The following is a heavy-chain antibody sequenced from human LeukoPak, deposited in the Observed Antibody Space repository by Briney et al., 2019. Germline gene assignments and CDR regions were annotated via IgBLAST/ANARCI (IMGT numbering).Heavy chain of an antibody. Sequence: GGSLRLSCAASGFTFSNAWMSWVRQAPGKGLEWVGRIKSKTHAPTTDYSPPVKGRFSISRDDSKTTLYLQMNSLKTEDTAVYYCTTDARTGYSSNSNFDYWGQGTLVTVSS. D-gene: IGHD6-13*01. CDR1: GFTFSNAW. CDR3: TTDARTGYSSNSNFDY. CDR2: IKSKTHAPTT. V-gene: IGHV3-15*01. J-gene: IGHJ4*02.